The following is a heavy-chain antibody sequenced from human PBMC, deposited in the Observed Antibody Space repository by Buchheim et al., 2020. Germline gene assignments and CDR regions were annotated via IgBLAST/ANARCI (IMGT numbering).Heavy chain of an antibody. Sequence: VELVQSGTEVKKPGTSVKLSCKGSGYIFTSLTMHWVRQAPGQGLEWIGWINPGSEKTKYSQKFHDRVNITRDKAADTAYMELSGLRAEDTAVYFCARGWFGDYWSQGTL. D-gene: IGHD3-10*01. J-gene: IGHJ4*02. CDR3: ARGWFGDY. CDR1: GYIFTSLT. CDR2: INPGSEKT. V-gene: IGHV1-3*01.